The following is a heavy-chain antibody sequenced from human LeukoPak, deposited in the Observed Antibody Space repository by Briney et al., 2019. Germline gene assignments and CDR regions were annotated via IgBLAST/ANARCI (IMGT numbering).Heavy chain of an antibody. D-gene: IGHD6-19*01. CDR3: VKVGGGGGWYWSP. V-gene: IGHV3-23*01. CDR2: VSDSGDDT. CDR1: GFTFSNYV. Sequence: GGSLRLSCTGSGFTFSNYVMSWVRQAPGKRLEWVSGVSDSGDDTDYADSVKGRFTISSDNSKNTLFLQMNILSVADTAVYYRVKVGGGGGWYWSPWGQGTLVTVSS. J-gene: IGHJ5*02.